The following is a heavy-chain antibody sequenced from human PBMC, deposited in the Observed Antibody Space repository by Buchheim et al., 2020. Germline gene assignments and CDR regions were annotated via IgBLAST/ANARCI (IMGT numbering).Heavy chain of an antibody. V-gene: IGHV3-23*01. CDR3: AKDRVGATYYYYGMDV. D-gene: IGHD1-26*01. J-gene: IGHJ6*02. CDR2: ISGTGGRT. CDR1: GFTFSSST. Sequence: EVQLLESGGGLVQSGGSLRLSCVASGFTFSSSTMIWVRQAPGKGLEWVSAISGTGGRTYYADSVKGRFTISRDNSKNTLDLQMNSLRAEDTAEYYCAKDRVGATYYYYGMDVWGQGTT.